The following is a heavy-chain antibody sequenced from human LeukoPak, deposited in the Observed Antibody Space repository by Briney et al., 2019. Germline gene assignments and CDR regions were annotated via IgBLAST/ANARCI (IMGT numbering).Heavy chain of an antibody. CDR3: ARGPYYDFWSGYLDY. CDR2: INHSGST. D-gene: IGHD3-3*01. V-gene: IGHV4-34*01. J-gene: IGHJ4*02. Sequence: SETLSLTCAVYGGSFSSYYWSWIRQPPGKGLEWIGEINHSGSTNYNPSLKSRVTISVDTSKNQFSLKLSSVTAADTAVYYCARGPYYDFWSGYLDYWGQGTLVTVSS. CDR1: GGSFSSYY.